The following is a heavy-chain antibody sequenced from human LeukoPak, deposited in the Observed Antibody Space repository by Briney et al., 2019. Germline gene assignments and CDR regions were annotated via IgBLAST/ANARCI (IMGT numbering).Heavy chain of an antibody. V-gene: IGHV4-4*02. D-gene: IGHD3-3*01. CDR1: GGSISTSNW. J-gene: IGHJ4*02. CDR3: ARGDFWSGYHDY. Sequence: PSGTLSLTCAVSGGSISTSNWWSWVRQPPGKGLEWIGSIYYSGSTYYNPSLKSRVTISVDTSKNQFSLKLSSVTAADTAVYYCARGDFWSGYHDYWGQGTLVTVSS. CDR2: IYYSGST.